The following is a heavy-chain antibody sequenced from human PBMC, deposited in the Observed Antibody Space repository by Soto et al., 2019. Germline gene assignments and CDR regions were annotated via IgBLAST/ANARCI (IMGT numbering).Heavy chain of an antibody. CDR1: GFTFNSYA. CDR3: AKDTCLSGLGY. Sequence: VQLLESGGGLVQPGGSLRLSCAASGFTFNSYAMNWVRQAPGKGLEWVSFISDSGKNTYYADSVKGRFTISRDNSKNTLYLQMNSLRAEDTAVYYCAKDTCLSGLGYWGQGTLVTVSS. V-gene: IGHV3-23*01. D-gene: IGHD2-15*01. J-gene: IGHJ4*02. CDR2: ISDSGKNT.